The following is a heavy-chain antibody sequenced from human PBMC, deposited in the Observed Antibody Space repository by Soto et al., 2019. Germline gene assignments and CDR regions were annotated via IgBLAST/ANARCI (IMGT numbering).Heavy chain of an antibody. CDR3: ARGSAYYDFWSGYPNGNWFDP. Sequence: QVQLVQSGAEVKKPGSSVKVSCKASGGTFSSYAISWVRQAPGQGLEWMGGIIPIFGTANYAQKFQGRVTITADESTSTAYMELSSLRSEDTAEYYCARGSAYYDFWSGYPNGNWFDPWGQGTLVTVSS. V-gene: IGHV1-69*01. CDR2: IIPIFGTA. J-gene: IGHJ5*02. D-gene: IGHD3-3*01. CDR1: GGTFSSYA.